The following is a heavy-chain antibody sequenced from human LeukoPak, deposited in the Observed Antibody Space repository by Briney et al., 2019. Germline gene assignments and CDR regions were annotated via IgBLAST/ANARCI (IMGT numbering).Heavy chain of an antibody. CDR1: GYTLTVLS. CDR3: ATVVPHAYYMDV. Sequence: GASVKVSCKVSGYTLTVLSMHWVRQAPGKGLEWMGGFDPEDGETIYAQKFQGRVTMTEDTSTDTAYMELSSLRSEDTAVYYCATVVPHAYYMDVWGKGTTVTVSS. D-gene: IGHD2-2*01. V-gene: IGHV1-24*01. J-gene: IGHJ6*03. CDR2: FDPEDGET.